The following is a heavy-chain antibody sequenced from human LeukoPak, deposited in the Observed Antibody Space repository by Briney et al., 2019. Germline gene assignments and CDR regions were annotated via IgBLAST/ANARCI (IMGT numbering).Heavy chain of an antibody. J-gene: IGHJ3*02. CDR3: AKDQVGATIHAAFDI. V-gene: IGHV3-21*04. Sequence: GGSLRLSCAASGFTFSSYSMNWVRQAPGKGLEWVSSISSSSSYIYYADSVKGRFTISRDNSKSTVYLQMNSLRAEDTAVYYCAKDQVGATIHAAFDIWGQGTMVTVSS. CDR2: ISSSSSYI. D-gene: IGHD1-26*01. CDR1: GFTFSSYS.